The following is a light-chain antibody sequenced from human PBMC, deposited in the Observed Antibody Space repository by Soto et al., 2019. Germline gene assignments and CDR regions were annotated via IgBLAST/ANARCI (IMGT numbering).Light chain of an antibody. Sequence: EIVMTQSPVTLSLSPGERATLSCRASQSVSSRLAWYQQKPGQAPRLLIYAASTRATGIPAGFSGSGSGTEFTLTISSLQSEDFAVYYCQQYTNWPRTFGQGTKVDIK. J-gene: IGKJ1*01. CDR2: AAS. CDR1: QSVSSR. V-gene: IGKV3-15*01. CDR3: QQYTNWPRT.